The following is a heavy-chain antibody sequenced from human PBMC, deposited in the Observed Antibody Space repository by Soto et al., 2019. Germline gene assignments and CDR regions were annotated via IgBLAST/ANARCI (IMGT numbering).Heavy chain of an antibody. CDR2: ISYDGSNK. CDR3: ARGDTAMVTRY. Sequence: RGSLRLSCAASGFTFSSYAMHWVRQAPGKGLEWVAVISYDGSNKYYADSVKGRFTISRDNSKNTLYLQMNSLRAEDTAVYYCARGDTAMVTRYWGQGTLVTVSS. CDR1: GFTFSSYA. J-gene: IGHJ4*02. D-gene: IGHD5-18*01. V-gene: IGHV3-30-3*01.